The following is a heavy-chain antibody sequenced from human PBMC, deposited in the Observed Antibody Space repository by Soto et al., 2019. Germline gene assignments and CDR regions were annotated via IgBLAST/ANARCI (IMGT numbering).Heavy chain of an antibody. V-gene: IGHV5-10-1*03. D-gene: IGHD5-18*01. CDR1: GYSFTSYW. CDR2: IDPSDSSI. Sequence: EVQLVQSGAEVKRPGECLRLSCKVSGYSFTSYWVTWVRQMPGKGLEWMGRIDPSDSSINYSPSFRGRVTISADRSISTAHLQWSSLEASDTAIYYCARGVKMDTLHRHYFDYWGQGTLVTVSS. J-gene: IGHJ4*02. CDR3: ARGVKMDTLHRHYFDY.